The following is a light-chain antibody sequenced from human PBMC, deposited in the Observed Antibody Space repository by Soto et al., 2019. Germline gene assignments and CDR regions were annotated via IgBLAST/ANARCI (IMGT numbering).Light chain of an antibody. CDR2: KAS. CDR3: QQYNSYSPT. Sequence: DIQMTQSPSALSASVGDRVTITFRASQTINNWLAWYQQKPGKAPKLLIYKASTLASGVPSRFSGSGSRTEFTLTISSLQPDDSATYYCQQYNSYSPTFGQGTKVDIK. V-gene: IGKV1-5*03. CDR1: QTINNW. J-gene: IGKJ1*01.